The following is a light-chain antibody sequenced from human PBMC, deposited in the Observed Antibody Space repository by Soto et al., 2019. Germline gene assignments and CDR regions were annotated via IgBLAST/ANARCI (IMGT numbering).Light chain of an antibody. Sequence: QSVLTQPPSASGTPGQRVTISCSGGSYNVGKNLVYWYQQRPGTAPKLIIFKNNQRPSGVPDRFSGSNSGSSASLAISGLRSEDEADYFCAAWDDSLSAWVFGGGTKLTGL. CDR3: AAWDDSLSAWV. CDR2: KNN. J-gene: IGLJ3*02. V-gene: IGLV1-47*01. CDR1: SYNVGKNL.